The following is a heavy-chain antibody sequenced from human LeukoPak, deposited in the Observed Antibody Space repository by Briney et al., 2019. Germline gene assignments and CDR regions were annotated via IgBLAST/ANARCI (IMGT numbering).Heavy chain of an antibody. V-gene: IGHV4-39*07. CDR3: ARGAPPGGRDGYWFDP. CDR1: GGSISTSSYY. CDR2: INHSGST. D-gene: IGHD5-24*01. J-gene: IGHJ5*02. Sequence: SETLSLTCTVSGGSISTSSYYWGWIRQPPGKGLEWIGEINHSGSTNYNPSLKSRVTISVDTSKNQFSLKLSSVTAADTAVYYCARGAPPGGRDGYWFDPWGQGTLVTVSS.